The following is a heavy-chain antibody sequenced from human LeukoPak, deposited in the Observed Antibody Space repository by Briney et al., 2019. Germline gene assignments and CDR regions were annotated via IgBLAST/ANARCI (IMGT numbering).Heavy chain of an antibody. D-gene: IGHD3-16*01. CDR3: TTRPSYGYEW. CDR2: IKTDGRTT. CDR1: GMTFSNHW. V-gene: IGHV3-74*01. Sequence: GGSLRLSCAASGMTFSNHWMHGVRQAPGKGLVWVSLIKTDGRTTIYTDSVKGRFTISRDNGKSILYLQMNSLRAEDTGIYYCTTRPSYGYEWWGQGTVVTVSS. J-gene: IGHJ4*02.